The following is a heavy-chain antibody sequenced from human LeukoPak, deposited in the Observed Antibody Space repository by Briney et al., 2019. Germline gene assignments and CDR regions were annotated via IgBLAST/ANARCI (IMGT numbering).Heavy chain of an antibody. J-gene: IGHJ4*02. CDR2: ISAYNGNT. CDR3: ARDFGPPMTTVITPGAIWEY. V-gene: IGHV1-18*01. CDR1: GYTFNTYG. D-gene: IGHD4-23*01. Sequence: GASVKVSCKASGYTFNTYGITWVRQAPGQGLEWMGWISAYNGNTNYAQKLQGRVTMTTDTSTSTAYMELRSLRSDDTAVYYCARDFGPPMTTVITPGAIWEYWGQGTLVTVSS.